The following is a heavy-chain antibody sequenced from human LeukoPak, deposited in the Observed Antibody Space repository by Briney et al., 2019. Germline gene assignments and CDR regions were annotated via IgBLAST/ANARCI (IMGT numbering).Heavy chain of an antibody. CDR2: ISSSGNTI. Sequence: PGGSLRLSCAASGFIFNTFSMNWVRQAPGKGLEWTSYISSSGNTIYYADSVKGRFTISRDNAKNSLYLQMNSLRADDTALYYCARVRGLVAAGHYFDYWGQGTLVTISS. J-gene: IGHJ4*02. D-gene: IGHD6-13*01. CDR1: GFIFNTFS. V-gene: IGHV3-48*01. CDR3: ARVRGLVAAGHYFDY.